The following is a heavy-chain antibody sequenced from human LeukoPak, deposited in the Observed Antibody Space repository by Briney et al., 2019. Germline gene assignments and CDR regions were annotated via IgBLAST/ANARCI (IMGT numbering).Heavy chain of an antibody. D-gene: IGHD4-17*01. CDR1: GTSFSSYY. CDR2: VNHSGYT. CDR3: ARMTTGHDY. J-gene: IGHJ4*02. Sequence: PSETLSLTCGVSGTSFSSYYWSWIRQTPGKGLEWIGEVNHSGYTNMNPSLKSRVTISVDTSKNQFSLRMSTVTAADTAAYFCARMTTGHDYWGQGTLVTVSS. V-gene: IGHV4-34*01.